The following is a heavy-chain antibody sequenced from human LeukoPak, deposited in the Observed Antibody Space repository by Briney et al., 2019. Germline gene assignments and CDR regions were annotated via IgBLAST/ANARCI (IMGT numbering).Heavy chain of an antibody. D-gene: IGHD3-10*02. CDR3: AELGITMIGGV. CDR1: GFTFSDRY. J-gene: IGHJ6*04. CDR2: ISSSGSTI. V-gene: IGHV3-11*04. Sequence: GSLRLFCAAAGFTFSDRYMSWIRRAPGKGLEWVSYISSSGSTIYYADSVKGRFTISRDNAKNSLYLQMNSLRAEDTAVYYCAELGITMIGGVWGKGTTVTISS.